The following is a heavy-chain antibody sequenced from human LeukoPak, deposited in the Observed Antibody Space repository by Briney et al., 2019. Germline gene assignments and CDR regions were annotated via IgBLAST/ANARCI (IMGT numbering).Heavy chain of an antibody. D-gene: IGHD3-22*01. Sequence: PSETLSLTCAVYGGSFSGYYWSWIRQSPGKGLEWIGEINHSGSTNYNPSLKSRVTISVDTSKNQFSLKLSSVTAADTAVYYCARGVGGHYYDSSDLSHTFDYWGQGTLVTVSS. CDR3: ARGVGGHYYDSSDLSHTFDY. CDR1: GGSFSGYY. J-gene: IGHJ4*02. V-gene: IGHV4-34*01. CDR2: INHSGST.